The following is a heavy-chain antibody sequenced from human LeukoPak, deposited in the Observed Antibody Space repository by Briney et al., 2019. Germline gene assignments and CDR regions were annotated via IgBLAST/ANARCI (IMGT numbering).Heavy chain of an antibody. J-gene: IGHJ4*02. CDR3: ARVGIGSQYYFDY. D-gene: IGHD2-15*01. CDR2: IKQDGSEK. V-gene: IGHV3-7*01. Sequence: GGSLRLSCAASGYTFSSYWMSWVRQAPGKGLEWVANIKQDGSEKYYVDSVKGRFTISRDNAKNSLYLQMNSLRAEDTAVYYCARVGIGSQYYFDYWGQGTLVTVSS. CDR1: GYTFSSYW.